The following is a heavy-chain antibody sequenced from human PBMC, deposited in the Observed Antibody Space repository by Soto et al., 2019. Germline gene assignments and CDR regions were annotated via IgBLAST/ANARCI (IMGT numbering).Heavy chain of an antibody. J-gene: IGHJ5*02. CDR2: IKSKTEGGTT. Sequence: GGSLRLSCAASGFTFINAWMNWVRQAPGKGLEWVGRIKSKTEGGTTDYAAFVKGRFTISRDDSKNTLYLQMNTLKTDDTAVNYCTTDYMDFWSGPGGFDPWGQGTLVT. V-gene: IGHV3-15*07. CDR1: GFTFINAW. CDR3: TTDYMDFWSGPGGFDP. D-gene: IGHD3-3*01.